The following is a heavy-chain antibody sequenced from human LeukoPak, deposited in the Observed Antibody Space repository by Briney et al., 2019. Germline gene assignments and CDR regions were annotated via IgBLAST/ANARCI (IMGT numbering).Heavy chain of an antibody. J-gene: IGHJ4*02. Sequence: GGSLTLSCAASGFTFSTYAMNWVRQAPGKGLEWVSTITGGGGNTYYADSVKGRFAISRDNSKNTLYLQINSLRAEDTAVYYCAKILGSGSYYYFDYWGQGTLVTVSS. V-gene: IGHV3-23*01. CDR2: ITGGGGNT. CDR1: GFTFSTYA. CDR3: AKILGSGSYYYFDY. D-gene: IGHD3-10*01.